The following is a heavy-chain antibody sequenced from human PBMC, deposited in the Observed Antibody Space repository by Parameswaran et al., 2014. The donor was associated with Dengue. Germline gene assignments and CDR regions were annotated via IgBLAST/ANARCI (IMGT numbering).Heavy chain of an antibody. V-gene: IGHV1-18*01. Sequence: WVRQAPGQGLEWMGWISAYNGNTNYAQKLQGRVTMTTDTSTSTAYMELRSLRSDDTAAYYCARVRDYYDSSGYGYWGQGTLVTVSS. J-gene: IGHJ4*02. D-gene: IGHD3-22*01. CDR2: ISAYNGNT. CDR3: ARVRDYYDSSGYGY.